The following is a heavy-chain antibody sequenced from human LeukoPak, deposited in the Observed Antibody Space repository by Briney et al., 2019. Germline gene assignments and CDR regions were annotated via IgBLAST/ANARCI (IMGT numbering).Heavy chain of an antibody. CDR3: ATAPLYSSSWFFRGYFDD. Sequence: PGGSLRLSCAASGFTVSSNYMSWVRQAPGKGLEWVSVIYSGGSTYYADSVKGRFTISRDNSKNTLYLQMNSLRAEDTAVYYCATAPLYSSSWFFRGYFDDWGQGTLVTVSS. J-gene: IGHJ4*02. CDR2: IYSGGST. CDR1: GFTVSSNY. V-gene: IGHV3-53*05. D-gene: IGHD6-13*01.